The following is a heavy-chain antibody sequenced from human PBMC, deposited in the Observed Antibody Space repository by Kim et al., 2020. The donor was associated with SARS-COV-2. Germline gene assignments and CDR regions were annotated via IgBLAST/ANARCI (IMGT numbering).Heavy chain of an antibody. D-gene: IGHD3-10*01. CDR1: GFTFSSYW. CDR2: XKQDGSEK. Sequence: GGSLRLSCAASGFTFSSYWMSWVRQAPGKGLXWVANXKQDGSEKYYVDSVKGRXTISRXNAKNSLYLXMNSLRAEDTAVYYCARDHXSSDYXHSGPELYXXYWGXXTLVXVSS. V-gene: IGHV3-7*01. J-gene: IGHJ4*01. CDR3: ARDHXSSDYXHSGPELYXXY.